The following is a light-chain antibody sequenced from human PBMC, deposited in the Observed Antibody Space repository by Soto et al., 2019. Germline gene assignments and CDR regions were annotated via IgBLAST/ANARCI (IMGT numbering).Light chain of an antibody. J-gene: IGKJ4*01. Sequence: EIAMTHSPTTLSVSPGRRPTLSCRASQSVSSNLAWYQKKNGQAPRLLIYGASTRATGIPARLSGSGYGTELTITISSMKYEDFEVYYCQQYNFWPLTFGGGTKVDIK. CDR3: QQYNFWPLT. V-gene: IGKV3-15*01. CDR1: QSVSSN. CDR2: GAS.